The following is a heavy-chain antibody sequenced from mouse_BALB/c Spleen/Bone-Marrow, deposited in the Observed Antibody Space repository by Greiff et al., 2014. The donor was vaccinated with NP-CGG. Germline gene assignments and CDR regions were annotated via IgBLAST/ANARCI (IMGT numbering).Heavy chain of an antibody. CDR3: AKGYYDAY. CDR2: IRNKANGYTT. Sequence: EVQLVESGGGLAQPGGSLRLSCATSGFTLTDYFMTWVRQPPGKALEWLGFIRNKANGYTTEYSASVKGRFTISRNNSQSILYLQMNTLRAEDSAAYYCAKGYYDAYRGQ. V-gene: IGHV7-3*02. D-gene: IGHD2-4*01. CDR1: GFTLTDYF. J-gene: IGHJ2*01.